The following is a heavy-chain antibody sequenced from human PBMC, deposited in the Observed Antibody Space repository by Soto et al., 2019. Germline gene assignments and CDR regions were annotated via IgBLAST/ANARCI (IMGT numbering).Heavy chain of an antibody. CDR3: ARDVGGEATIRY. Sequence: QVQLVQSGAEVKKPGSSVKVSCKASGGSFSNFVMSWVRQAPGQGLEWMEGIIPNFGTTNYAQKFQGKVTITADETTRTAYLELSVLTSEDTSVYYCARDVGGEATIRYWGQGTLVTVSS. D-gene: IGHD5-12*01. CDR2: IIPNFGTT. CDR1: GGSFSNFV. V-gene: IGHV1-69*01. J-gene: IGHJ4*02.